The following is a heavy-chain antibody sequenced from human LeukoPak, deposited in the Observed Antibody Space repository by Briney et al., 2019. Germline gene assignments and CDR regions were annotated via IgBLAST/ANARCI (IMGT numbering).Heavy chain of an antibody. CDR2: INPNSGGT. Sequence: ASVKVSCKASGYTFTGYYMHWVRQAPGQGLEWMGWINPNSGGTNYAQKFQGRVTMTRDTSISTAYMELSRLRSDDTAVYYCARVAYYGSGSLPWFDPWGQGTLVTVSS. CDR1: GYTFTGYY. CDR3: ARVAYYGSGSLPWFDP. D-gene: IGHD3-10*01. V-gene: IGHV1-2*02. J-gene: IGHJ5*02.